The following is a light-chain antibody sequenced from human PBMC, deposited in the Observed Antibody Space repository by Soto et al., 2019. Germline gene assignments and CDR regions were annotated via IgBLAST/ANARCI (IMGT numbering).Light chain of an antibody. CDR3: QQYGSSPRT. V-gene: IGKV3-20*01. Sequence: EIVLTQSPGTLSLSPGERATLSCRASQSVSSSFLAWYQQKPGQAPRLLIYGASIRATGIPDRFSGSGSGTDFTLTISSLEHEDFAVYYCQQYGSSPRTFGQGTKLESK. CDR1: QSVSSSF. J-gene: IGKJ1*01. CDR2: GAS.